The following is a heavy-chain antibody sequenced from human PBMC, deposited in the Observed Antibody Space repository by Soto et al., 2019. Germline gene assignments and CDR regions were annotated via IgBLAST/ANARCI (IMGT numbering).Heavy chain of an antibody. CDR1: GFIFSAYP. CDR3: ARGDDYVPFDY. V-gene: IGHV3-64*01. D-gene: IGHD4-17*01. CDR2: IRTNGGST. J-gene: IGHJ4*02. Sequence: EVQLVESGGGLVQPGGSLRLSCAASGFIFSAYPMHWVRQAPGKGLEYVSAIRTNGGSTYYANSVKGRFTISSDNSKTSLYLPMGRLSAEDMAIYYCARGDDYVPFDYWCQGTVVTVSS.